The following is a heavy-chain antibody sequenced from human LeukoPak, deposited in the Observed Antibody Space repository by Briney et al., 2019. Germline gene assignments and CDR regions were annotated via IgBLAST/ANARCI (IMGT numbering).Heavy chain of an antibody. Sequence: KPSETLSLTCAVSGYSIRSGYYWGWIRQPPGKGLEGLGSIYHSGSTYYNPSLKSRVTISVDTSKNQFSLQLTSVPAADTAVYYCASHYYDFWSGYPHHFDYWGQGTLVTVSS. CDR1: GYSIRSGYY. D-gene: IGHD3-3*01. CDR3: ASHYYDFWSGYPHHFDY. J-gene: IGHJ4*02. V-gene: IGHV4-38-2*01. CDR2: IYHSGST.